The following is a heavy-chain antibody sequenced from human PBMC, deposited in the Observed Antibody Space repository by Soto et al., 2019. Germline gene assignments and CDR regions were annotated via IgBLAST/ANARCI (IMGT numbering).Heavy chain of an antibody. J-gene: IGHJ6*02. V-gene: IGHV3-30-3*01. CDR2: ISYDGSNK. Sequence: GGSLRLSCAASGFTFSSYAMHWVRQAPGKGLEWVAVISYDGSNKYYADSVKGRFTISRDNSKNTLYLQMNSLRAEDTAVYYCARERSDYYGMDVWGQGTTVTVSS. CDR1: GFTFSSYA. CDR3: ARERSDYYGMDV.